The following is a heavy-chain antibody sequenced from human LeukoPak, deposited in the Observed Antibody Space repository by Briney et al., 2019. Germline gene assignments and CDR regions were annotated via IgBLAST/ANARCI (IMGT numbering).Heavy chain of an antibody. Sequence: SVKVSCKASGGTFSSYAISWVRQAPGQGLEWMGGIIPIFGTANYAQKFQGRVTITADESTSTAYMELSSLRSEDTAVYYCARVAVCSSTSCYSRLDYWGQGTLVTVSS. J-gene: IGHJ4*02. CDR3: ARVAVCSSTSCYSRLDY. CDR2: IIPIFGTA. CDR1: GGTFSSYA. V-gene: IGHV1-69*01. D-gene: IGHD2-2*01.